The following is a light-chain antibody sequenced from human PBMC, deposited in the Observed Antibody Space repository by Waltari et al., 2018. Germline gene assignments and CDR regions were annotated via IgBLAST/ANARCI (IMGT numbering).Light chain of an antibody. J-gene: IGLJ7*01. V-gene: IGLV3-27*01. CDR1: VLATFF. CDR3: ASGADTTVL. Sequence: STELTQPPSESVSLGQTAQLTCPGDVLATFFGHWYQQKSGRAPVLVIDEDNERPSEVPERFSASRSGTTVTLTISGAQAEDEADYFCASGADTTVLFGGGTRLAV. CDR2: EDN.